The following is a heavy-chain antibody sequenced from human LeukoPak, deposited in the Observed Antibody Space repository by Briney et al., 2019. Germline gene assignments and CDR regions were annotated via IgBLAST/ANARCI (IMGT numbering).Heavy chain of an antibody. V-gene: IGHV3-30*03. CDR3: ARGLVSGTYLEYFDS. Sequence: HPGGTLRLSCAASGFTFSSYALSWVRQAPGKGLGWVAVISHDGSNKYYADSVKGRFTISRDNLKKMLYLQMNSLRAEDTAVYYCARGLVSGTYLEYFDSWGQGTLVTVSS. CDR1: GFTFSSYA. J-gene: IGHJ4*02. CDR2: ISHDGSNK. D-gene: IGHD1-26*01.